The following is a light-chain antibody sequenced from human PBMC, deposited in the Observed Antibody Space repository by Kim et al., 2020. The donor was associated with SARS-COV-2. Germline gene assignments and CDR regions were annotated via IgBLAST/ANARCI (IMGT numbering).Light chain of an antibody. CDR3: QQSYITPFT. Sequence: DIQMSQSPSSLSASVGDRVTITCRTTQSISSHLNWYQQKPGRAPKLLISAASTLQGGVPSRFSGSGSETDFTLTISSLQPEDFATYFCQQSYITPFTFGPGTKVDIK. V-gene: IGKV1-39*01. CDR2: AAS. J-gene: IGKJ3*01. CDR1: QSISSH.